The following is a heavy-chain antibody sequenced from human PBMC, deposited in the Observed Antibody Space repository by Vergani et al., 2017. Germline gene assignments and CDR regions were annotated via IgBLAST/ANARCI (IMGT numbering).Heavy chain of an antibody. J-gene: IGHJ4*02. Sequence: EVQLVQSGAEVKTPGESLKISCKGAGYSFTSYWIGWVRQMPGKGLEWMGMIYPGGSDTRYSPSFQGQVTISADKSITTAYLQWSSLKASDTAMYYCARHPGDYDFWSPLDYWGQGTLVTVSS. CDR3: ARHPGDYDFWSPLDY. CDR1: GYSFTSYW. CDR2: IYPGGSDT. D-gene: IGHD3-3*01. V-gene: IGHV5-51*01.